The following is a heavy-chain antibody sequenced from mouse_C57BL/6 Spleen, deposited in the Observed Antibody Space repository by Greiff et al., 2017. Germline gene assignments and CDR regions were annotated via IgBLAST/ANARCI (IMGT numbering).Heavy chain of an antibody. CDR1: GFTFSDYG. CDR3: ASSNYVGY. CDR2: ISSGSSTI. D-gene: IGHD1-1*01. V-gene: IGHV5-17*01. Sequence: EVKLQESGGGLVKPGGSLKLSCAASGFTFSDYGMHWVRQAPEKGLEWVAYISSGSSTIYYADTVKGRFTISRDNAKNTLFLQMTSLRSEDTAMYYCASSNYVGYWGQGTTLTVSS. J-gene: IGHJ2*01.